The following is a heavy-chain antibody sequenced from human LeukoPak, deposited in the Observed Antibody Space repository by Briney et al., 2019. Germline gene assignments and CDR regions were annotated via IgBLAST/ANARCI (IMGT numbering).Heavy chain of an antibody. CDR1: GFTFSSYA. CDR3: AKRDFLDF. D-gene: IGHD3/OR15-3a*01. Sequence: GGSLRLSCAASGFTFSSYAMSWVRQAPGKGLEWVATIIVNGGNTYYADSVKGRFTISRDNSKSTLYLQMSSLRPDDTAVYYCAKRDFLDFWGQGTLVTVSS. CDR2: IIVNGGNT. V-gene: IGHV3-23*01. J-gene: IGHJ4*02.